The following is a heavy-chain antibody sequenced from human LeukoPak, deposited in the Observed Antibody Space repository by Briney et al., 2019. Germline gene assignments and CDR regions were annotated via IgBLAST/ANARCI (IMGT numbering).Heavy chain of an antibody. CDR2: IYHTGIT. CDR3: AKDLGGYNDYSGYYHPEAFDI. V-gene: IGHV4-61*08. CDR1: GGSINNGGYY. D-gene: IGHD3-22*01. J-gene: IGHJ3*02. Sequence: PSETLSLTCTVSGGSINNGGYYWNWLRQPPGKGLEWIGYIYHTGITNQNPSLKSRVDISIDTSKRQLSLKLSSVTAADTAVYYCAKDLGGYNDYSGYYHPEAFDIWGQGTMVTVSS.